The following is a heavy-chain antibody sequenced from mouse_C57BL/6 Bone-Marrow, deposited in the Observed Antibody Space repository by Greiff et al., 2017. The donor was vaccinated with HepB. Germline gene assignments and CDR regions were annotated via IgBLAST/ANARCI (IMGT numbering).Heavy chain of an antibody. CDR3: ARDPRWLLRYFDV. V-gene: IGHV5-4*01. CDR2: ISDGGSYT. CDR1: GFTFSSYA. J-gene: IGHJ1*03. Sequence: EVKLQESGGGLVKPGGSLKLSCAASGFTFSSYAMSWVRQTPEKRLEWVATISDGGSYTYYPDNVKGRFTISRDNAKNNLYLQMSHLKSEDTAMYYCARDPRWLLRYFDVWGTGTTVTVSS. D-gene: IGHD2-3*01.